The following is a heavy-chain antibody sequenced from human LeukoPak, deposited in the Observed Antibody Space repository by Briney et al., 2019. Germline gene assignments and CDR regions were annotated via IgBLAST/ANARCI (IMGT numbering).Heavy chain of an antibody. J-gene: IGHJ4*02. D-gene: IGHD2-21*02. Sequence: GGSLRLSRAASGFTFSSYAMSWVRQAPGKGLEWVSAISGSGGSTYYADSVKGRFTISRDNSKNTLYLQMNSLRAEDTAVYYCAKSATILVVTAIFDYWGQGTLVTVSS. V-gene: IGHV3-23*01. CDR3: AKSATILVVTAIFDY. CDR2: ISGSGGST. CDR1: GFTFSSYA.